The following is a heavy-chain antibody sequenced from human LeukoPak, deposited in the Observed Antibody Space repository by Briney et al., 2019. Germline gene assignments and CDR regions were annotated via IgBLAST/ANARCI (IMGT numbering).Heavy chain of an antibody. Sequence: ASVKVSCKASGYTFTSYAMHWVRQAPGQRLEWMGWINAGNGNTKYSQKFQGRVTITRDTSASTAYMELSSLRSEDTDVYYCAYAVPGTDAFDIWGQGTMVTVSS. CDR3: AYAVPGTDAFDI. J-gene: IGHJ3*02. D-gene: IGHD6-19*01. CDR1: GYTFTSYA. V-gene: IGHV1-3*01. CDR2: INAGNGNT.